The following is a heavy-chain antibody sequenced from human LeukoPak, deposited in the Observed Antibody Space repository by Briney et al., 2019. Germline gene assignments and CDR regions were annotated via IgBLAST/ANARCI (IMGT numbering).Heavy chain of an antibody. Sequence: PSETLSLTCTVSGGSISNYFWSWLRQPPGKGLECIGYVYYSDSTNYNPSLKSRVTISVDVSNNQFSLKLSSVTAADSAIYYCARDEGYYYGYWYFDLWGRGTRVTVSS. CDR1: GGSISNYF. CDR3: ARDEGYYYGYWYFDL. CDR2: VYYSDST. J-gene: IGHJ2*01. V-gene: IGHV4-59*01. D-gene: IGHD5-18*01.